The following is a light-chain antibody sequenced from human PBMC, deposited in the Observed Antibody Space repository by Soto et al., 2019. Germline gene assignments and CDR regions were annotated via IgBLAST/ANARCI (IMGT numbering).Light chain of an antibody. CDR1: RSVSSW. V-gene: IGKV1-5*03. Sequence: DIQMTQSPSTLSASVGDRVTITCRASRSVSSWLAWYQQRPGNAPNLLIYKASSLESGVPSRFSGSGSGTEFTLTVSSLQPYDFATYHCPQYDSYPLTFGVGTKLDIK. CDR2: KAS. J-gene: IGKJ4*01. CDR3: PQYDSYPLT.